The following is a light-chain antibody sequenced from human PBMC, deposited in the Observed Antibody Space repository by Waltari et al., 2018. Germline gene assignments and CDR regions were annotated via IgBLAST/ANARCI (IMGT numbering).Light chain of an antibody. CDR3: QQYHSYSYT. CDR1: QSISSW. J-gene: IGKJ2*01. Sequence: DIQITQSPSTLSASVGDRVTITCRASQSISSWLAWYQQKPGKAPKLLIYKASTLQSGVPSRFSGSGSGTDFTLTISSLQPDDFATYYCQQYHSYSYTFGQGTKLEIK. CDR2: KAS. V-gene: IGKV1-5*03.